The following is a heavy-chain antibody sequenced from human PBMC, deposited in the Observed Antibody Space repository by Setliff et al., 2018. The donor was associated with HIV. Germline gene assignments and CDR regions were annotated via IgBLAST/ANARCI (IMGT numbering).Heavy chain of an antibody. CDR1: GGSIISGGYY. CDR2: IYHTGKT. Sequence: LSLTCSISGGSIISGGYYWSCIRHHPRKGLEWIGYIYHTGKTNYNPSLASRLVMSLDPSKNQFSLKLNSMTAADTAMYYCAGGRYFRDISDSRFDFWGQGKLVTVSS. CDR3: AGGRYFRDISDSRFDF. D-gene: IGHD2-21*02. V-gene: IGHV4-31*03. J-gene: IGHJ4*02.